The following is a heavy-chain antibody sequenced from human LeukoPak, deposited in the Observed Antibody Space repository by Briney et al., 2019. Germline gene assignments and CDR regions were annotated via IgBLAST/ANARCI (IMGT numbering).Heavy chain of an antibody. Sequence: GGSLRLSCAASGFTVSSNYMSWVRQAPGKGLEWVSSISSSSSYIYYADSVKGRFTISRDNAKNSLYLQMNSLRAEDTAVYYCARDKNYYWGQGTLVTVSS. D-gene: IGHD1-7*01. V-gene: IGHV3-21*01. CDR3: ARDKNYY. CDR1: GFTVSSNY. J-gene: IGHJ4*02. CDR2: ISSSSSYI.